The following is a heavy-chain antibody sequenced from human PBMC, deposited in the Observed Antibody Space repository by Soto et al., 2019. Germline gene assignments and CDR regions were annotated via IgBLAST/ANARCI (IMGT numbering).Heavy chain of an antibody. J-gene: IGHJ6*03. CDR2: INAGNGNT. V-gene: IGHV1-3*01. D-gene: IGHD3-10*02. CDR1: GYTFTSYA. Sequence: ASVKVSCKASGYTFTSYAMHWVRQAPGQRLEWMGWINAGNGNTKYSQKFQGRVTITRDTSASTAYMELSSLRSEDTAVYYCARCSDFLFVYYRHYHYSTDVWGKGITGTGS. CDR3: ARCSDFLFVYYRHYHYSTDV.